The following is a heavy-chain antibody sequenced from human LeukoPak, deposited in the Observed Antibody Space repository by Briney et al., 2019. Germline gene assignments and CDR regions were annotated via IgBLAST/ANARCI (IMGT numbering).Heavy chain of an antibody. CDR2: IYSTGST. CDR1: GGSISSYY. CDR3: ARIAARLPYYFDY. D-gene: IGHD6-6*01. Sequence: SSETLSLTCTVSGGSISSYYWSWIRQSPEKGLEWIGYIYSTGSTNYNPSLKSRVTISVDTSKNQFSLKLTSVTAADTAVYYCARIAARLPYYFDYWGQGTLVTVSS. J-gene: IGHJ4*02. V-gene: IGHV4-59*01.